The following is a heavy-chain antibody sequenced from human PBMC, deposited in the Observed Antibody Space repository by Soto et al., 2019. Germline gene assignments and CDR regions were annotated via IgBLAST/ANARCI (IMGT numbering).Heavy chain of an antibody. V-gene: IGHV4-59*08. CDR3: ARRKAYMYV. CDR1: GGYISTYY. Sequence: PSETLSLTCTVSGGYISTYYWSWIRQPPGKGLEWIGYIYYTGSTNYNPSLKSRVTISVDTSKNQFSLKLSSVTAADTAVYYCARRKAYMYVWGQGTTVTVSS. J-gene: IGHJ6*03. CDR2: IYYTGST.